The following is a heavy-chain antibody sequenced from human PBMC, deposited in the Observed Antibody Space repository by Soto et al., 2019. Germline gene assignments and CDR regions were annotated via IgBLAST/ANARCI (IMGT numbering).Heavy chain of an antibody. Sequence: SVKVSCKASGGTFSSYTISWVRQAPGQGLEWMGRIIPILGIANYAQKFQGRVTITADKSTSTAYMELSSLRSEDTAVYYCARAALSSWTSFDYWGQGTLVTVSS. CDR1: GGTFSSYT. V-gene: IGHV1-69*02. D-gene: IGHD6-13*01. CDR3: ARAALSSWTSFDY. CDR2: IIPILGIA. J-gene: IGHJ4*02.